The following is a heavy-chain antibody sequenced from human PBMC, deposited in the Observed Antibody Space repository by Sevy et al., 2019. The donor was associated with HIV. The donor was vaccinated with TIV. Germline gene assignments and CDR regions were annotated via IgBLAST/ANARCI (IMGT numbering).Heavy chain of an antibody. V-gene: IGHV3-48*02. D-gene: IGHD3-16*02. J-gene: IGHJ3*02. CDR3: ARDGCYDYVWGSYRCRDAFDI. CDR1: GFTFSSYS. CDR2: ISSSSSTI. Sequence: GGSLRLSCAASGFTFSSYSMNWVRQAPGKGLEWVSYISSSSSTIYYAVSLKGRFTITRDNAKNSLHLQMNSLRDEDTAVYYCARDGCYDYVWGSYRCRDAFDIWGQGTMVTVSS.